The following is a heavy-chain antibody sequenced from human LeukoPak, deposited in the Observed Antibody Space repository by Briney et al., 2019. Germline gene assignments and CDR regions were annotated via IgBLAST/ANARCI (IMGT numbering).Heavy chain of an antibody. Sequence: PGTLSLTCAVYGGAFSGYYWSGIRQHPGKGLEWIGEINHSGSTNYNPSLKSRVTISVDTSKNQFSLKLSSVTAADTAVYYCARGRSIAAAAPYWYFDLWGRGTLVTVSS. D-gene: IGHD6-13*01. CDR3: ARGRSIAAAAPYWYFDL. V-gene: IGHV4-34*01. J-gene: IGHJ2*01. CDR1: GGAFSGYY. CDR2: INHSGST.